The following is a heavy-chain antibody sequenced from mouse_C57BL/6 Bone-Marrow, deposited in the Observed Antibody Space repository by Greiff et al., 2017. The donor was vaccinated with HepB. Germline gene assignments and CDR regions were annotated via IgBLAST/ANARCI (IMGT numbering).Heavy chain of an antibody. J-gene: IGHJ4*01. CDR2: IDPNSGGT. CDR1: GYTFTSYW. D-gene: IGHD2-1*01. CDR3: ASWGCNYGGGAMDY. Sequence: VQLQQPGAELVKPGASVKLSCKASGYTFTSYWMHWVKQRPGRGLEWIGRIDPNSGGTKYNEKFKSKATLTVDKPSSTAYMQLSSLTSEDSAVYYCASWGCNYGGGAMDYWGQGTSVTVSS. V-gene: IGHV1-72*01.